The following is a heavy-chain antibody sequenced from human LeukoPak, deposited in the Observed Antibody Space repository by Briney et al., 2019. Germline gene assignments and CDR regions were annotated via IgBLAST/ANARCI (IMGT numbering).Heavy chain of an antibody. D-gene: IGHD6-13*01. CDR3: ARGVVTYRYSISWYPFQH. Sequence: SETLSLTCAVYGGSFSGYYWSWIRQPPGKGLEWIGEINHSGSTNYNPSLKSRVTISVDTSKNQFSLKLSSVTAADTAVYYCARGVVTYRYSISWYPFQHWGQGTLVTVSS. V-gene: IGHV4-34*01. CDR2: INHSGST. J-gene: IGHJ1*01. CDR1: GGSFSGYY.